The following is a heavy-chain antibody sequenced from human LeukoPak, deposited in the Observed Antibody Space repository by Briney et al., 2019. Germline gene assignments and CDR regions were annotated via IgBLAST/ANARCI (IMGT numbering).Heavy chain of an antibody. CDR2: INHSGST. J-gene: IGHJ6*04. Sequence: SETLSLTCAVPGGSFSGYYWSSIRQPPGKRLEWIGEINHSGSTNYNPSLKSRVTISVDTSKNQFYLKLSSVTAADTAVYYCARVQLWSPYYYHGMDVWGKGTTVTGSS. D-gene: IGHD5-18*01. V-gene: IGHV4-34*01. CDR1: GGSFSGYY. CDR3: ARVQLWSPYYYHGMDV.